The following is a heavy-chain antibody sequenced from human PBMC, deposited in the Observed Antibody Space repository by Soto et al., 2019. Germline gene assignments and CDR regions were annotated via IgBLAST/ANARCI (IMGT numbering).Heavy chain of an antibody. J-gene: IGHJ4*02. CDR3: AILIDYYGSGTLDY. Sequence: GGSLRLSCAASGFTFSSYSMNWVRQAPGKVLEWVSYISSSSSTIYYADSVKGRFTISRDNAKNSLYLQMNSLRDEDTAVYYCAILIDYYGSGTLDYWGQGTLVTVSS. V-gene: IGHV3-48*02. CDR2: ISSSSSTI. CDR1: GFTFSSYS. D-gene: IGHD3-10*01.